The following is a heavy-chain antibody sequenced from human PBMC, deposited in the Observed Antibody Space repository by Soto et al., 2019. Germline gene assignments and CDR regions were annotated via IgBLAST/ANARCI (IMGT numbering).Heavy chain of an antibody. J-gene: IGHJ3*02. D-gene: IGHD5-18*01. CDR3: ARDRYSYGYEADAFDI. V-gene: IGHV4-59*01. Sequence: SETLSLTCTVSGGSISNYYWSWIRQPPGRGLEWIGHIFYSGSTNYNHAHKSRVTISVDTSKSQFSMKLSTVTDADTAVYYCARDRYSYGYEADAFDIWGQGTMVTVSS. CDR1: GGSISNYY. CDR2: IFYSGST.